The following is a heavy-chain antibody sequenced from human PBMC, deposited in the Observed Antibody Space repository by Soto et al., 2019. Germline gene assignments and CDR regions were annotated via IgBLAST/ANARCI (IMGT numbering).Heavy chain of an antibody. Sequence: LSETLSLTCTVSGGSISSYYWSWIRQPPGKGLEWIGYIYYSGSTNYNPSLKSRVTISVDTSKNQFSLKLSSVTAADTAVYYCARTGLENWFDPWGQGTLVTVS. CDR1: GGSISSYY. D-gene: IGHD1-1*01. CDR2: IYYSGST. V-gene: IGHV4-59*01. J-gene: IGHJ5*02. CDR3: ARTGLENWFDP.